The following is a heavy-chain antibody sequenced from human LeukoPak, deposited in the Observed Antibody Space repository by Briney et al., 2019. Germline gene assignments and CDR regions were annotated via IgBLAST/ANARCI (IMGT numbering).Heavy chain of an antibody. J-gene: IGHJ6*03. V-gene: IGHV4-39*01. CDR3: ARYQWELPYYYYMDV. Sequence: PSETLSLTCTVSGGSISSSSYYWGWIRQPPGKGLEWIGSIYYSGSTYYNPSLKSRVTISVDTSKNQFSLKLSSVTAADTAVYYCARYQWELPYYYYMDVWGKGTTVTVSS. D-gene: IGHD1-26*01. CDR2: IYYSGST. CDR1: GGSISSSSYY.